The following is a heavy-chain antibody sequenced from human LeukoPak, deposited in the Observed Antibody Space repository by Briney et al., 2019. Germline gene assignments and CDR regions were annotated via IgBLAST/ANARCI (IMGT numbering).Heavy chain of an antibody. CDR1: GFTFSNYW. J-gene: IGHJ4*02. D-gene: IGHD5-12*01. V-gene: IGHV3-7*01. CDR3: AREENHIVTTSYYFDH. CDR2: IKQDGSET. Sequence: GGSLRLSCAASGFTFSNYWMNWVRQPPGKGLEWVANIKQDGSETYYVDSVKGRFTISRDNAKNSLYLQMNGLRAEDTAVYYCAREENHIVTTSYYFDHWGQGTLVTVSS.